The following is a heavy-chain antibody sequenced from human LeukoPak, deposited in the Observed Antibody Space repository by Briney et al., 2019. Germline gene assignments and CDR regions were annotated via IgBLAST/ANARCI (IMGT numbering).Heavy chain of an antibody. J-gene: IGHJ3*02. CDR2: IIPIFGTA. CDR3: ASNYYDSSGYSNDAFDI. Sequence: GASVKVSCKASGGTFSSYAISWVRQAPGQGLEWMGGIIPIFGTANYAQKFQGRVTITTDESTSTAYMELSSLRSEDTAVYYCASNYYDSSGYSNDAFDIWGQGTMVTVSS. CDR1: GGTFSSYA. V-gene: IGHV1-69*05. D-gene: IGHD3-22*01.